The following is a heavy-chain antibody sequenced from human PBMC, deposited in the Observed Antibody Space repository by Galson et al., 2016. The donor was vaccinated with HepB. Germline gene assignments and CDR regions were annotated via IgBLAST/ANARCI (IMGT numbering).Heavy chain of an antibody. D-gene: IGHD3-10*01. Sequence: SVKVSCKASGYSFFNYGISWVRQAPGQGLEWMGGVSAYHRNTNYAQRLQDRVTMTTDPSTSTAYMELRSLRSDDTAVYYCARELGDYYGSGNYPWSYWGQGTLVTVSS. CDR1: GYSFFNYG. CDR2: VSAYHRNT. V-gene: IGHV1-18*01. J-gene: IGHJ4*02. CDR3: ARELGDYYGSGNYPWSY.